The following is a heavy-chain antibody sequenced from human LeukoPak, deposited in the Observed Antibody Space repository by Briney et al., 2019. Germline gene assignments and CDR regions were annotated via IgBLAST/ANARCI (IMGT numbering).Heavy chain of an antibody. CDR3: ASTAGWSYSFDY. Sequence: PSETLSLTCTVSGGSISTGGYYWTWIRQHPGKGLEWIGYIYNSGTTYYNPSLESRVTISGDTSKNRFSLKLNSVTAADTAVYYCASTAGWSYSFDYWGQGTLVTVSS. CDR2: IYNSGTT. J-gene: IGHJ4*02. CDR1: GGSISTGGYY. D-gene: IGHD1-26*01. V-gene: IGHV4-31*03.